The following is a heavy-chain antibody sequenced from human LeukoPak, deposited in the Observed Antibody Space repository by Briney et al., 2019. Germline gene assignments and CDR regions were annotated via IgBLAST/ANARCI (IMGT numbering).Heavy chain of an antibody. J-gene: IGHJ4*02. Sequence: PGGSLRLSCAASGFAFSTYAMSWVRQAPGKGLEWVSAISGNGVKTYYTDSVKGRFTFSRDNSKNTLYLQMNSLRAEDTAVYYCAKDGGRGIENYSWGTFDYWGQGTLVTVSS. CDR1: GFAFSTYA. CDR3: AKDGGRGIENYSWGTFDY. V-gene: IGHV3-23*01. D-gene: IGHD1-7*01. CDR2: ISGNGVKT.